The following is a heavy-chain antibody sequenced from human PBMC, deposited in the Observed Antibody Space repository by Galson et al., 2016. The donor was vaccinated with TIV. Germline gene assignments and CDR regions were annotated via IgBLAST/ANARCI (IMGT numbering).Heavy chain of an antibody. CDR1: GYTFTGNY. CDR3: TRVGRLRSDFDP. J-gene: IGHJ5*02. V-gene: IGHV1-2*02. D-gene: IGHD3-16*01. CDR2: INPDSGGT. Sequence: SVKVSCKASGYTFTGNYVYWVRQAPGQGLEWMGWINPDSGGTNYAQRFRGRVTMTRDTSISTAYMELSRLTSDDTAVYYCTRVGRLRSDFDPWGQGTLVTVSS.